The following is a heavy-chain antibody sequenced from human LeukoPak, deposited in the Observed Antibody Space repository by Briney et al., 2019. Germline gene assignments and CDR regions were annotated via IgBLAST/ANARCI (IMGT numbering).Heavy chain of an antibody. Sequence: GGSLRLSCAASGFTFSSYSMNWVRQAPGKGLEWVSSISSSSSYIYYADSVKGRFTISRDNAKNSLYLQMNSLRAEDTAVYYCARDQRNPYYFDYWGQGTLVTVSS. CDR2: ISSSSSYI. CDR3: ARDQRNPYYFDY. V-gene: IGHV3-21*01. CDR1: GFTFSSYS. J-gene: IGHJ4*02. D-gene: IGHD6-25*01.